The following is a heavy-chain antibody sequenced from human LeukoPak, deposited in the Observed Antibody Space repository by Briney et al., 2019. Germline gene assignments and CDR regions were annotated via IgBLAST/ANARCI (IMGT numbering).Heavy chain of an antibody. CDR2: IYYSGST. J-gene: IGHJ4*02. CDR1: EFTFSRYW. Sequence: GSLRLSCVASEFTFSRYWMSWIRQPPGKGLEWIGYIYYSGSTNYNPSLKSRVTISVDTSKNQFSLKLSSVTAADTAVYYCARGDPVDYWGQGTLVTVSS. CDR3: ARGDPVDY. V-gene: IGHV4-59*01.